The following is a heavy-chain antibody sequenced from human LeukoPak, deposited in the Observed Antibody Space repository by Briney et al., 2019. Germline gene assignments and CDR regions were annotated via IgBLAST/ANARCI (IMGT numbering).Heavy chain of an antibody. CDR1: GFTFSSYS. Sequence: AGGSLRLSCAASGFTFSSYSMNWVRQAPGKGLEWVSYISSSSSTIYYADSVKGRFTISRDNAKNSLYLQMNSLRAEDTAVYYCARVAEWEPLAGTTGRFDYWGQGTLVTVSS. CDR3: ARVAEWEPLAGTTGRFDY. J-gene: IGHJ4*02. D-gene: IGHD1-26*01. V-gene: IGHV3-48*04. CDR2: ISSSSSTI.